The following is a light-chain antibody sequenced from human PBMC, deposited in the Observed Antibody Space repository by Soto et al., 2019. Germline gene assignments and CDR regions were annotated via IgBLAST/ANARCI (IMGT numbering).Light chain of an antibody. CDR2: DAS. CDR3: QQYNSYLYT. J-gene: IGKJ2*01. CDR1: QIISSW. V-gene: IGKV1-5*01. Sequence: DIQMNQSASTLSASVGDRVTITCRASQIISSWLAWYQQKPGKAPKLLIYDASSLESGVPSRFSGSGSGTEFTLTISSLQPDDFATYYCQQYNSYLYTFGQGTKLEIK.